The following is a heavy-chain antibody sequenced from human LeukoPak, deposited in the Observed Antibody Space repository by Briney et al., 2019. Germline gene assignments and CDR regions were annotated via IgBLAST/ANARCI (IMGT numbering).Heavy chain of an antibody. D-gene: IGHD4-17*01. Sequence: SETLSLTCTVSGVSISSSSYYWGWIRQPPGKGLEWIGSIYYSGSTYYNPSLKSRVTISVDTSKNQFSLKLSSVTAADTAVYYCARIKFDYGDYPGAFDIWGQGTMVTVSS. CDR3: ARIKFDYGDYPGAFDI. V-gene: IGHV4-39*07. J-gene: IGHJ3*02. CDR1: GVSISSSSYY. CDR2: IYYSGST.